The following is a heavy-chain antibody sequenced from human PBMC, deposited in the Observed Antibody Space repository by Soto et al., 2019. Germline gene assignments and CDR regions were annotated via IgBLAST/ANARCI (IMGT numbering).Heavy chain of an antibody. D-gene: IGHD1-1*01. J-gene: IGHJ5*02. CDR3: ARDPGEQLERLRRDWFDP. V-gene: IGHV1-69*08. CDR2: IIPILGIA. CDR1: GGTFSSYT. Sequence: QVQLVQSGAEVKKPGSSVKVSCKASGGTFSSYTISWVRQAPGQGLEWMGRIIPILGIANYAQKFQGRVTITADXXTXAXXMELSSLRSEDTAVYYCARDPGEQLERLRRDWFDPWGQGTLVTVSS.